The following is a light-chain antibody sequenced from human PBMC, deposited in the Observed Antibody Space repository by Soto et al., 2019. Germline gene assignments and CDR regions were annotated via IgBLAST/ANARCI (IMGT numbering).Light chain of an antibody. CDR1: QSVSRSY. V-gene: IGKV3-20*01. Sequence: EIVLTQSPGTLSLSPGERATLSCRASQSVSRSYFAWYQQKPGQAPMLLIYGASSRATGIPDRFSGSGSRTAFTLTSGGREPEDFAVYYGEEDGSSPWTCGPGMEVESK. CDR2: GAS. J-gene: IGKJ1*01. CDR3: EEDGSSPWT.